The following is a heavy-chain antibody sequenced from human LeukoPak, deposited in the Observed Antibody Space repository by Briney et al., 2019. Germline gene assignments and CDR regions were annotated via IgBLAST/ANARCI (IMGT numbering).Heavy chain of an antibody. J-gene: IGHJ1*01. CDR1: GYTFTSYG. Sequence: ASVKVSCKASGYTFTSYGISWVRQAPGQGLEWMGWISAYNGNTNYAQKFQGRVTMTTDTSTSTAYMELRSLRSDDTAVYYCARAIDYYDSSGYYPAEYFQHWGQGTLVTVSS. D-gene: IGHD3-22*01. CDR3: ARAIDYYDSSGYYPAEYFQH. V-gene: IGHV1-18*01. CDR2: ISAYNGNT.